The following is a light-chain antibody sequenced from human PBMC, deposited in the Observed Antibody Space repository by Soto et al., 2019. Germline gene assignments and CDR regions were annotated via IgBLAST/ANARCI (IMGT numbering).Light chain of an antibody. J-gene: IGLJ2*01. CDR2: EVS. CDR1: SSDVGGYNY. V-gene: IGLV2-14*01. Sequence: QSALTQPASVSGSPGQSITISCTGTSSDVGGYNYVSWYQQHPGKAPKLMIYEVSNRPSGVSNRFSGSKSGNTASLTISGLQAEDEADYYCSSYTSSSTLVVFGGGTQL. CDR3: SSYTSSSTLVV.